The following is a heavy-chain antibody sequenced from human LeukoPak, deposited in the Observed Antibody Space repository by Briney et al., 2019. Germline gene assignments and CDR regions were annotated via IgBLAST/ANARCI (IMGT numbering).Heavy chain of an antibody. CDR1: GFTFSNYE. J-gene: IGHJ4*02. D-gene: IGHD3-10*01. Sequence: GGSLRLPCAASGFTFSNYEMNWVRQAPGKGLEWLSFISGSGYTIYYADSVRGRFSISRDNAKNSLYLDMHNLRGDDTAVYYCARVFMNYFGSAFDYWGQGSLVTVSS. CDR2: ISGSGYTI. V-gene: IGHV3-48*03. CDR3: ARVFMNYFGSAFDY.